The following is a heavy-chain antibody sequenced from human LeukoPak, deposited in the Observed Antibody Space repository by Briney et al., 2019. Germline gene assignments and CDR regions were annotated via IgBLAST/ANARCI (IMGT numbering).Heavy chain of an antibody. CDR1: RFTFSSYA. CDR2: ISGSGGST. V-gene: IGHV3-23*01. Sequence: GGSLRLSCAASRFTFSSYAMSWVRQAPGKGLEWVSAISGSGGSTYYADSVKGRFTISRENSKNTLYLQMNSLRAEDTAVYYCAKDAGWYGLNNWFDPWGQGTLVTVSS. CDR3: AKDAGWYGLNNWFDP. J-gene: IGHJ5*02. D-gene: IGHD6-19*01.